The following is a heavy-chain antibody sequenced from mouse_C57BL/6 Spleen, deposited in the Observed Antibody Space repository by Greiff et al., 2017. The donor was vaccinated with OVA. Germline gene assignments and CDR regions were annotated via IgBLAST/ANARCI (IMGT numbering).Heavy chain of an antibody. CDR3: ARWLLDYAMDY. D-gene: IGHD2-3*01. Sequence: VQLVESGPELVKPGASVKISCKASGYAFSSSWMNWVKQRPGKGLEWIGRIYPGDGDTNYNGKFKGKATLTADKSSSTAYMQLSSLTSEDSAVYFCARWLLDYAMDYWGQGTSVTVSS. V-gene: IGHV1-82*01. CDR2: IYPGDGDT. J-gene: IGHJ4*01. CDR1: GYAFSSSW.